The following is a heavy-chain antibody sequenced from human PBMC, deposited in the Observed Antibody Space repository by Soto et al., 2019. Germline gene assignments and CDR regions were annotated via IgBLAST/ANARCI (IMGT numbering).Heavy chain of an antibody. J-gene: IGHJ6*02. CDR3: VRGQPHRITIFEVVIRSYDYGMDV. CDR1: GGSFTGYY. D-gene: IGHD3-3*01. CDR2: INYRGST. V-gene: IGHV4-34*01. Sequence: PSEPLSLTCAVYGGSFTGYYWTWIRQTPGKGLEWIGEINYRGSTYYNPSLESRITMAVDTSKNQFSLKLSSVTAADTAVYFCVRGQPHRITIFEVVIRSYDYGMDVWGQGTTVTVSS.